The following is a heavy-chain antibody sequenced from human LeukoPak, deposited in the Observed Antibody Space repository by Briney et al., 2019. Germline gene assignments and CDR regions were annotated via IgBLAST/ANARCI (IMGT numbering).Heavy chain of an antibody. Sequence: ASVKVSCKASGYTLTSYDINWVRQATGHGLEWMGWMNPNSGNTGYAQKFQGRVTITRNTSISTAYMELSSLRSEDTAVYYCARGFRSSSWFDPWGQGTLVTVSS. V-gene: IGHV1-8*03. D-gene: IGHD6-13*01. CDR1: GYTLTSYD. J-gene: IGHJ5*02. CDR2: MNPNSGNT. CDR3: ARGFRSSSWFDP.